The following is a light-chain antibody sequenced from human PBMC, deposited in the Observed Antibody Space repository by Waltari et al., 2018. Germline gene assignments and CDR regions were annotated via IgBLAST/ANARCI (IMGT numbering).Light chain of an antibody. CDR3: CSYAGSSSWV. V-gene: IGLV2-23*01. Sequence: QSALTQPASVSASPGQSITISCTGTSSDLGRFALFSWFQQHPGEAPRLIIYEASKRPPGVSNRFSGSKSGTTASLTISGLQAEDEADYYCCSYAGSSSWVFGGGTKLTVL. CDR1: SSDLGRFAL. CDR2: EAS. J-gene: IGLJ3*02.